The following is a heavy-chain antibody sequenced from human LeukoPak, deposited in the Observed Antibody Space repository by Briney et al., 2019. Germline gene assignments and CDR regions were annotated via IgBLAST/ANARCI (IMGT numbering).Heavy chain of an antibody. CDR2: INHSGST. CDR1: GGSFSGYY. D-gene: IGHD2-15*01. V-gene: IGHV4-34*01. J-gene: IGHJ4*02. CDR3: ARGRYCSGGSCYWPYYFDY. Sequence: KTSETLSLTCAVYGGSFSGYYWSWIRQPPGKGLEWIGEINHSGSTNYNPSLKSRVTISVDTSKNQFSLKLSSVTAADTAVYYCARGRYCSGGSCYWPYYFDYWGQGTLVTVSS.